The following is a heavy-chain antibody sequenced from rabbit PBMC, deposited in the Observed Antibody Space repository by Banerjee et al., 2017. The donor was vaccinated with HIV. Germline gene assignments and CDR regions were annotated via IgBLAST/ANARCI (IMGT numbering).Heavy chain of an antibody. D-gene: IGHD1-1*01. V-gene: IGHV1S45*01. Sequence: QEQLVESGGGLVQPEGSLTLTCTASGSDISSANIGWVRQAPGKGLEWIAYIWTAGGGSTYYASWAKGRFTISKTSSTTVTLQMTSLTAADTATYFCARDLLGVIGWNFYLWGQGTLVTVS. CDR2: IWTAGGGST. J-gene: IGHJ4*01. CDR3: ARDLLGVIGWNFYL. CDR1: GSDISSAN.